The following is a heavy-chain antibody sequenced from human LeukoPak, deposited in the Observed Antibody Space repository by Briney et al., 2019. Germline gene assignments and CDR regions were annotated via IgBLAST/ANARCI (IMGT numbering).Heavy chain of an antibody. CDR3: ARDKEYCGGDCSYWYFDL. Sequence: PSETLSLTCTVSRGSISNYYWSWLRQPAGKGLEWIGRIYSSGSTNYNPSLKSGVTMSLDTSMNQFSLKLSSVTAADTAVYYCARDKEYCGGDCSYWYFDLWGRGTAVTVSS. V-gene: IGHV4-4*07. J-gene: IGHJ2*01. CDR1: RGSISNYY. D-gene: IGHD2-21*02. CDR2: IYSSGST.